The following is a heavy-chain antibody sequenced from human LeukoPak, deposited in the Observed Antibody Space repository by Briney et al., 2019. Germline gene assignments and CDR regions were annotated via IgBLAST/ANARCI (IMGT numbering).Heavy chain of an antibody. D-gene: IGHD3-22*01. J-gene: IGHJ4*02. V-gene: IGHV3-21*01. Sequence: SGGSLRLSCAASGFTFSSYSMNWVRQAPGKGLEWVSSISSSSSYIYYADSVKGRFTISRDNAKNSLYLQMNSLRAEDTAVYYCARELRHDYYDSSGLLDWGQGTLVTVSS. CDR3: ARELRHDYYDSSGLLD. CDR1: GFTFSSYS. CDR2: ISSSSSYI.